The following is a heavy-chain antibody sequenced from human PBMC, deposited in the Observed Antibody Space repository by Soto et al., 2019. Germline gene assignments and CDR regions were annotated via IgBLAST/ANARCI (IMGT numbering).Heavy chain of an antibody. Sequence: GGSLRLSCAASGFTFSSYAMHWVRQAPGKGLEWVAVISYDGSNKYYADSVKGRFTISRDNSKNTLYLQMNSLRAEDTAEYYCARDRLSGYGDDTPRRNWFDPWGQGTLVTVSS. D-gene: IGHD4-17*01. J-gene: IGHJ5*02. CDR2: ISYDGSNK. CDR1: GFTFSSYA. CDR3: ARDRLSGYGDDTPRRNWFDP. V-gene: IGHV3-30-3*01.